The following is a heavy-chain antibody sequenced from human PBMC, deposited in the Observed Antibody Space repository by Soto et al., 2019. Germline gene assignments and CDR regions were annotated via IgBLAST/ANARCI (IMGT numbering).Heavy chain of an antibody. CDR2: IIPIFGTA. CDR3: ARAVSMITFGGPYDY. V-gene: IGHV1-69*13. J-gene: IGHJ4*02. Sequence: SVKVSCKASGGTFSSYAISWVRQAPGQGLEWMGGIIPIFGTANYAQKFQGRVTITADESTSTAYMELSSLRSEDTAVYYCARAVSMITFGGPYDYWGQGTLVTVSS. CDR1: GGTFSSYA. D-gene: IGHD3-16*01.